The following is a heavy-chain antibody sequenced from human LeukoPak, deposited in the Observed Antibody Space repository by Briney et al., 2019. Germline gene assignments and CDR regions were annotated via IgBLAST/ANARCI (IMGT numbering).Heavy chain of an antibody. D-gene: IGHD6-19*01. V-gene: IGHV3-15*01. CDR3: ATEGRLAGTHDPFDY. J-gene: IGHJ4*02. CDR2: IKSKTDGETT. CDR1: GFTFSSYA. Sequence: PGGSLRLSCAASGFTFSSYAMSWVRQAPGKGLEWVGRIKSKTDGETTAFAAFVKGRFTISRDDSKNTLYLQMNSLKAEDTAVYYCATEGRLAGTHDPFDYWGQGTLVTVSS.